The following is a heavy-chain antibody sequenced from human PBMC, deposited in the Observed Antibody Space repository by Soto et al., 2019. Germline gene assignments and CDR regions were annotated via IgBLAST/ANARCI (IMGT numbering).Heavy chain of an antibody. CDR2: IIPIFGTA. V-gene: IGHV1-69*13. J-gene: IGHJ6*02. CDR1: GGTFSSYA. CDR3: ARDNPGGIAAAGTGYYYYGMDV. Sequence: ASVKVSCKASGGTFSSYAISWVRQAPGQGLEWMGGIIPIFGTANYAQKFQGRVTITADESTSTAYMELSSLRSEDTAVYYCARDNPGGIAAAGTGYYYYGMDVWGQGTTVTVSS. D-gene: IGHD6-13*01.